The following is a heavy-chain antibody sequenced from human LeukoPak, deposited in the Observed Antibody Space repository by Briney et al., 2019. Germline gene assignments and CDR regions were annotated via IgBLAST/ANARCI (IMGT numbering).Heavy chain of an antibody. V-gene: IGHV3-15*01. Sequence: SGGSLRLSCTASGFTFGDYAMSWIRQAPGKGLEWVGRIKSKRDGGTTDYAAPVNGRFTISRDDSKNTLYLQMNSLKTEDTAVYYCTTEYYYDSSGLFDYWGQGTLVTVSS. CDR3: TTEYYYDSSGLFDY. D-gene: IGHD3-22*01. J-gene: IGHJ4*02. CDR1: GFTFGDYA. CDR2: IKSKRDGGTT.